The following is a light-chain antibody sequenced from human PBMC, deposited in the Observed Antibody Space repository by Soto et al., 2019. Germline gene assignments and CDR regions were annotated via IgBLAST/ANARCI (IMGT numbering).Light chain of an antibody. CDR2: AAS. Sequence: AIQLTQSPSSLSASVGDRVTITCRASQGIRNDLGWYQQKPGKAPKLLIYAASSLQSGVPPRFRGSGSGTDFTLTISSLQPEDFATYYCLQDYNYPLNFGGGTKVDIK. V-gene: IGKV1-6*01. CDR3: LQDYNYPLN. CDR1: QGIRND. J-gene: IGKJ4*01.